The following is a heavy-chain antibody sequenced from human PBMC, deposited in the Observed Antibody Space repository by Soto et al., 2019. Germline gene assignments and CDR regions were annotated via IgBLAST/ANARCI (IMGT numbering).Heavy chain of an antibody. D-gene: IGHD2-21*02. V-gene: IGHV3-21*01. CDR3: ARLVLTQLSRHYYYYMDV. J-gene: IGHJ6*03. Sequence: GGSLRLSCAASGFTFSSYSMNWVRQAPGKGLEWVSSISSSSSYIYYADSVKGRFTISRDNTKNSLYLKMNSLSAEDTVVYYCARLVLTQLSRHYYYYMDVWGKGTTVTVSS. CDR1: GFTFSSYS. CDR2: ISSSSSYI.